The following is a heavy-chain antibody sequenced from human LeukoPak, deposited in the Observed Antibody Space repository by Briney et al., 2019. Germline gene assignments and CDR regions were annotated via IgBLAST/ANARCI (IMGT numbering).Heavy chain of an antibody. D-gene: IGHD5-12*01. V-gene: IGHV6-1*01. CDR1: GDSVSSNSAS. Sequence: SQTLSITCAISGDSVSSNSASWNWFRQSPSRGLEWLGRTYFTSTWINDYAESVKSRLTINPDTSKNQVSLHLNSVTPEDTAVYYCTRRQDSGYEGYFDYWGQGTLVTVSS. J-gene: IGHJ4*02. CDR3: TRRQDSGYEGYFDY. CDR2: TYFTSTWIN.